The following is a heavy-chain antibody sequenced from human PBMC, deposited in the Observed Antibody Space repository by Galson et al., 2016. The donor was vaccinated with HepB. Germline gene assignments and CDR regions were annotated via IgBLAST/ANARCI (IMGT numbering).Heavy chain of an antibody. Sequence: SETLSLTCTVSGVSLSSYYWSWIRQPPGKGLEWIGYIYYSGGSTNYNPSLKSRVTISVDTLKNQFSLKLSSVTAAVTAVYLCAGVRIAVAENSYFFDSWGQGTLVTVSS. D-gene: IGHD6-19*01. V-gene: IGHV4-59*01. CDR3: AGVRIAVAENSYFFDS. J-gene: IGHJ4*02. CDR1: GVSLSSYY. CDR2: IYYSGGST.